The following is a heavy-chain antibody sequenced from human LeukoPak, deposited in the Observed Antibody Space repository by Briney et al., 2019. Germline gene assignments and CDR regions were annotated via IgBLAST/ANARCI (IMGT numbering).Heavy chain of an antibody. CDR1: GFTFSNYA. Sequence: GGSLRLSCAASGFTFSNYAMSWVRQAPGKGLEWVSVISGTGGRTYYADSVEGRFTISRDSSKNTLYLQMNSRRAEDTATYYCAKDLSVGGIPANYYYYYGMDVWGQGTTVTVSS. D-gene: IGHD3-10*01. CDR3: AKDLSVGGIPANYYYYYGMDV. V-gene: IGHV3-23*01. CDR2: ISGTGGRT. J-gene: IGHJ6*02.